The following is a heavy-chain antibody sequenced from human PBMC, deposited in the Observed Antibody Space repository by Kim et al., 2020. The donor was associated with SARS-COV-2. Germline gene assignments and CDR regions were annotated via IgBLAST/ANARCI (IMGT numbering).Heavy chain of an antibody. CDR3: AREGYCSSTSCSDYYYYGMDV. V-gene: IGHV3-33*01. Sequence: GGSLRLSCAASGFTFSSYGMHWVRQAPGKGLEWVAVIWYDGSNKYYADSVKGRFTISRDNSKNTLYLQMNSLRAEDTAVYYCAREGYCSSTSCSDYYYYGMDVWGQGTTVTVSS. CDR2: IWYDGSNK. CDR1: GFTFSSYG. J-gene: IGHJ6*02. D-gene: IGHD2-2*01.